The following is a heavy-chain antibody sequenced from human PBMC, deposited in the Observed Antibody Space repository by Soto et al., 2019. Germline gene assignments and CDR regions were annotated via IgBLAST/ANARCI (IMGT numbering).Heavy chain of an antibody. V-gene: IGHV4-39*01. Sequence: SETLSLTCTVSGGSISSSSYYWGWIRQPPGKGLEWIGSIYYSGSTYYNPSLKSRVTISVDTSKNQFSLKLSSVTAADTAVYYCARRNDFWSGYRWFDPWGQGTLVTVSS. CDR3: ARRNDFWSGYRWFDP. D-gene: IGHD3-3*01. CDR1: GGSISSSSYY. J-gene: IGHJ5*02. CDR2: IYYSGST.